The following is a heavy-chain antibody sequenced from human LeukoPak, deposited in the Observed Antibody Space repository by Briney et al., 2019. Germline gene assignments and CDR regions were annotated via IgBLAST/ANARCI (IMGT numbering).Heavy chain of an antibody. J-gene: IGHJ4*02. D-gene: IGHD5-18*01. CDR1: GLTFSKYG. CDR2: IRYDGSKK. CDR3: ARTGDTERFDY. V-gene: IGHV3-33*01. Sequence: GRSLRLSCAASGLTFSKYGMHWVRQAPGKGLEWVALIRYDGSKKDYTDSVKGRFTISRDNSKNTLHLQMNSLRAEDTAVYYCARTGDTERFDYWGQGTLVTVSS.